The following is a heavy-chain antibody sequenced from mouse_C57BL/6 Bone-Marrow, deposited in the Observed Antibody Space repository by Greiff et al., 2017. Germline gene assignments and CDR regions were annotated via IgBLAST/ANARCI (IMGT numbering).Heavy chain of an antibody. Sequence: QVQLQQPGAELVKPGASVKMSCKASGYTFTSYWITWVKQRPGQGLEWIGDIYPGSGSTNYNEKFKSKATLTVDTSSSTAYMQLSSLTSEGSAVYYCARGLYPYWYFDVWGTGTTVTVSS. CDR3: ARGLYPYWYFDV. D-gene: IGHD2-12*01. V-gene: IGHV1-55*01. CDR2: IYPGSGST. J-gene: IGHJ1*03. CDR1: GYTFTSYW.